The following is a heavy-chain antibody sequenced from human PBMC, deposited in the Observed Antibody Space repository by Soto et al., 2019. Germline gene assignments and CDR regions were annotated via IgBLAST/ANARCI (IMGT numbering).Heavy chain of an antibody. CDR3: AKDHLDYDYVWGSYRLDY. CDR2: ISYDGSNK. V-gene: IGHV3-30*18. D-gene: IGHD3-16*02. Sequence: PGGSLRLSCAASGFTFSSYGMHWVRQAPGKGLEWVAVISYDGSNKYYADSVKGRFTISRDNSKNTLYLQMNSLRAEDTAVYYYAKDHLDYDYVWGSYRLDYWGQGTLVTVYS. CDR1: GFTFSSYG. J-gene: IGHJ4*02.